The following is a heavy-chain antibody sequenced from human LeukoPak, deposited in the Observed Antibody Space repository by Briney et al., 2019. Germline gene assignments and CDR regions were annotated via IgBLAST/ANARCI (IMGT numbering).Heavy chain of an antibody. V-gene: IGHV1-46*01. J-gene: IGHJ4*02. Sequence: ASVKVSCKASGYTFTSYYMHWVRQAPGQGLEWMGIINPSGGSTSYAQKFQGRVTMTRDTSTSTVYMELSRLRSDDTAVYYCARGRRWNYRSQYYFDYWGQGTLVTVSS. CDR1: GYTFTSYY. CDR2: INPSGGST. CDR3: ARGRRWNYRSQYYFDY. D-gene: IGHD1-7*01.